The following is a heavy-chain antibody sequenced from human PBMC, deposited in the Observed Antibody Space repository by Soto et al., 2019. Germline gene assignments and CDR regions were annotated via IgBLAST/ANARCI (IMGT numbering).Heavy chain of an antibody. CDR2: IYDSGSA. CDR1: GGSVSSGSYY. J-gene: IGHJ6*02. CDR3: ARDPGPPIKFGNYYYGMDV. Sequence: PSETLSLTCTVSGGSVSSGSYYWSWIRQPPGKGLEWIGYIYDSGSANYNPSLKSRVTISVDTSKNQFSLKLSSVTAADTAVYCCARDPGPPIKFGNYYYGMDVWGQGTTVTVSS. D-gene: IGHD3-16*01. V-gene: IGHV4-61*01.